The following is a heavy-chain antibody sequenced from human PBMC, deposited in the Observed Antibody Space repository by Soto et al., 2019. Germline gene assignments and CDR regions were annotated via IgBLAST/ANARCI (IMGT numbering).Heavy chain of an antibody. CDR1: GYTFAGYY. J-gene: IGHJ6*02. V-gene: IGHV1-2*04. Sequence: ASVKVSGKASGYTFAGYYMHWVRQAPGQGLEWMGWINPNSGGTNYAQKFQGWVTMTRDTSISTAYMELSRLRSDDTAVYYCARKGNQGYCTNGVCSYGMDVWGQGTTVTVSS. D-gene: IGHD2-8*01. CDR2: INPNSGGT. CDR3: ARKGNQGYCTNGVCSYGMDV.